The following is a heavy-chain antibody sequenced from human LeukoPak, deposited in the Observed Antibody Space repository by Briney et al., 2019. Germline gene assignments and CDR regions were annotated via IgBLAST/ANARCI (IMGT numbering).Heavy chain of an antibody. Sequence: ASVKVSCKDSGYTFTNYDINWVRQAPGQGLEWVGWMNPNSGNTNYAQKFQGRVTMTRNTSISTAYMELSSLRSEDTAVYYCARNGQQVRYFQHWGQGTLVTVSS. D-gene: IGHD6-13*01. J-gene: IGHJ1*01. CDR3: ARNGQQVRYFQH. V-gene: IGHV1-8*01. CDR1: GYTFTNYD. CDR2: MNPNSGNT.